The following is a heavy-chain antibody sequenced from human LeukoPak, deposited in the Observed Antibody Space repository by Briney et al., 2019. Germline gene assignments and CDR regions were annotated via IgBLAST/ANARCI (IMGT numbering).Heavy chain of an antibody. CDR1: GFTFSSYA. CDR3: AKERIAAAEPYSYFDL. Sequence: GGSLRLSCAASGFTFSSYAMTWVRQAPGKGLEWVSGISGGGGSTYYADSVKGRFTISRDNSKNTLYLQMNSLRAEDTAVYYCAKERIAAAEPYSYFDLWGGGTLVTVSS. D-gene: IGHD6-13*01. V-gene: IGHV3-23*01. CDR2: ISGGGGST. J-gene: IGHJ2*01.